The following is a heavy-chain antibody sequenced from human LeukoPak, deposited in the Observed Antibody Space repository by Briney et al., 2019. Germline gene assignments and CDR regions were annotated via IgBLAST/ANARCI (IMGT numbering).Heavy chain of an antibody. J-gene: IGHJ3*02. V-gene: IGHV3-48*03. CDR3: ARAGGTYYGIAFDT. CDR2: ISSSGSTI. D-gene: IGHD1-26*01. Sequence: GGSLRLSCAASGFTFSSYEMNWVRRAPGKGLEWVSYISSSGSTIYYADSVKGRFTISRDNAKNSLYLQMNSLRAEDTAVYYCARAGGTYYGIAFDTWGQGTMVTVSS. CDR1: GFTFSSYE.